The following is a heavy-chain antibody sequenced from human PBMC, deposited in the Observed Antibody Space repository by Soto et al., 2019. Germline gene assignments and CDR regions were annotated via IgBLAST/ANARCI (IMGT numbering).Heavy chain of an antibody. CDR2: IYYSGST. CDR1: GGSISSSSYY. V-gene: IGHV4-39*01. CDR3: ERHEEPVTTKPFDY. D-gene: IGHD4-17*01. Sequence: QLQLQESGPGLVKPSETLSLTCTVSGGSISSSSYYWGWIRQPPGKVLEWIGSIYYSGSTYYNPSLKSRVTISVDTSKNQFSLKLSSVTAADTAVYYCERHEEPVTTKPFDYWGQGTLVTVSS. J-gene: IGHJ4*02.